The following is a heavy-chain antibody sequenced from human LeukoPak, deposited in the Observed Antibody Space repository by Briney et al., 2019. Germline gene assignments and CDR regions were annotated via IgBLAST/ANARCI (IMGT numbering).Heavy chain of an antibody. D-gene: IGHD3-9*01. Sequence: GGSLRLSCAASGFTLSSYAMHWVRQAPGKGLEWVAVISYDGSNKYYADSVKGRFTISRDNSKNTLYLQMNSLRAEDTAVYYCAKDGADWSPPSFDPWGQGTLVTVSS. V-gene: IGHV3-30*04. CDR3: AKDGADWSPPSFDP. CDR2: ISYDGSNK. J-gene: IGHJ5*02. CDR1: GFTLSSYA.